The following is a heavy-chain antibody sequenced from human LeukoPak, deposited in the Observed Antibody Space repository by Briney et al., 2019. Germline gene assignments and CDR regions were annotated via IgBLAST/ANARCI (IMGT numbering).Heavy chain of an antibody. D-gene: IGHD5-12*01. J-gene: IGHJ4*02. Sequence: GRSLRLSCAGSGFIFNNYAMHWVRQPPGKGLEWVSAISGSGGSTHYADSVKGRFTISRDNSKNTLYLQMNSLRAEDTAVYYCAKDGYSDYDPTYFDYWGQGTLVTVSS. CDR2: ISGSGGST. V-gene: IGHV3-23*01. CDR3: AKDGYSDYDPTYFDY. CDR1: GFIFNNYA.